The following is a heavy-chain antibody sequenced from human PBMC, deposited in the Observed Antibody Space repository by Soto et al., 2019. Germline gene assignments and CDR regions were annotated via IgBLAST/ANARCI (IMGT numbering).Heavy chain of an antibody. CDR1: GITYTTYA. J-gene: IGHJ5*02. CDR3: ERAMSGYVT. CDR2: INTGNGNT. V-gene: IGHV1-3*04. D-gene: IGHD5-12*01. Sequence: QVQLVQSGAEVKKPGASVKVSCKASGITYTTYAIHWLRQAPGQGLEWMGWINTGNGNTRYSQRFQGRVTITTDTSANTAYMDLSGLTSEDTAVYYCERAMSGYVTWGQGTLITVSS.